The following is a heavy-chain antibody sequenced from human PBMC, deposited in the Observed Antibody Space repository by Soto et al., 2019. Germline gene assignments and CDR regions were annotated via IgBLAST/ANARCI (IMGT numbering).Heavy chain of an antibody. Sequence: QVQMVESGGGVVQPGRSLRLSCAASGFSFENYGMHWVPQAPGRGLEWVAIIWYDGSLQYYAAAVKGRFTISRDNSKNRLYLEMNSLRAEDTAVYYCANLWGDGYNLGQDYNGMDVWGQGTTVIVSS. CDR1: GFSFENYG. CDR2: IWYDGSLQ. CDR3: ANLWGDGYNLGQDYNGMDV. V-gene: IGHV3-33*06. D-gene: IGHD5-12*01. J-gene: IGHJ6*02.